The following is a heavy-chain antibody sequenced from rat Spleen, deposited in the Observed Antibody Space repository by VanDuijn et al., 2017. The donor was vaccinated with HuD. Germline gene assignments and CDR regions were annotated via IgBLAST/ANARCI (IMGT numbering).Heavy chain of an antibody. CDR1: GFTFSSYD. D-gene: IGHD1-9*01. CDR2: ISPIGSIT. V-gene: IGHV5-25*01. Sequence: EVQLVESGGGLVQPGRSMKLSCSASGFTFSSYDMAWVRQAPTQGLEWVASISPIGSITYYRDAVKGRFTISRDNAKSTLILQMDSLRSEDTATYYCARRHYGYTDYFDYWGQGVMVTVSS. J-gene: IGHJ2*01. CDR3: ARRHYGYTDYFDY.